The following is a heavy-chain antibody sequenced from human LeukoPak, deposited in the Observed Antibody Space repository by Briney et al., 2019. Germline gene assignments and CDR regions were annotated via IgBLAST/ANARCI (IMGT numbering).Heavy chain of an antibody. CDR3: ARDNSPDAFDT. CDR2: IYSGGST. V-gene: IGHV3-66*01. CDR1: GFTVSSNY. J-gene: IGHJ3*02. D-gene: IGHD2/OR15-2a*01. Sequence: GGSLRLSCAASGFTVSSNYMSWVRQAPGKGLEWVSVIYSGGSTYYADSVKGRFTISRDNSKNTLYLQMNSLRAEDTAVYYCARDNSPDAFDTWGQGTMVTVSS.